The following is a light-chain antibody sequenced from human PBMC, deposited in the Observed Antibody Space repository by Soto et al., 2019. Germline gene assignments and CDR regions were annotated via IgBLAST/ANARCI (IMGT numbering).Light chain of an antibody. CDR3: CSYAGGSTLNVL. J-gene: IGLJ2*01. CDR2: EGS. V-gene: IGLV2-23*01. Sequence: QSALTQPASVSGSPGQSITISCTGTSSDVGSYNLVSWYQQHPGKAPKLMIYEGSKRPSGVSNRFSGSKSGNTASLTISGLPAEDEADYYCCSYAGGSTLNVLFGGGTKLTVL. CDR1: SSDVGSYNL.